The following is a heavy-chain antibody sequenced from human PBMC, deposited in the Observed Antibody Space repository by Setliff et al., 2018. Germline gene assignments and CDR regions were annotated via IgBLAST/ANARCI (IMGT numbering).Heavy chain of an antibody. J-gene: IGHJ4*02. CDR1: GGPFSGAS. Sequence: LSLTCTVSGGPFSGASIWSWIRQPPGKGLEFIGYVYYSGTAKYDPSLESRAIMSVDASKNQISLKLNSVTAADTADYYCAKGGTYRYFDFWGQGALVTVSS. V-gene: IGHV4-59*01. CDR2: VYYSGTA. CDR3: AKGGTYRYFDF. D-gene: IGHD1-26*01.